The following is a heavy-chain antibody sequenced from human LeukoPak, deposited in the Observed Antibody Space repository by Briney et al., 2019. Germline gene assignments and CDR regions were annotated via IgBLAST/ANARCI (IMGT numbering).Heavy chain of an antibody. D-gene: IGHD4-17*01. J-gene: IGHJ6*02. CDR3: ARLATVTRSNLPNYYYYYGMDV. V-gene: IGHV4-34*01. CDR2: INHSGST. Sequence: SETLSLTYAVYGGSFSGYYWSWIRQPPGKGLEWIGEINHSGSTNYNPSLKSRVTISVDTSKNQFSLKLSSVTAADTAVYYCARLATVTRSNLPNYYYYYGMDVWGQGTTVTVSS. CDR1: GGSFSGYY.